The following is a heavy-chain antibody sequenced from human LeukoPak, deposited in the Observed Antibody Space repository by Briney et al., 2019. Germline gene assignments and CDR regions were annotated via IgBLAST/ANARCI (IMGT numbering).Heavy chain of an antibody. D-gene: IGHD2-15*01. V-gene: IGHV1-69*13. CDR3: ARWTGDCSGGSCYSDWFDP. J-gene: IGHJ5*02. Sequence: GASVKVSCKASGGTFSSYAISWVRQAPGQGLEWMGGIIPIFGTANYAQKFQGRVTITADESTSTAYMELSSLRSEDTAVCYCARWTGDCSGGSCYSDWFDPWGQGTLVTVSS. CDR2: IIPIFGTA. CDR1: GGTFSSYA.